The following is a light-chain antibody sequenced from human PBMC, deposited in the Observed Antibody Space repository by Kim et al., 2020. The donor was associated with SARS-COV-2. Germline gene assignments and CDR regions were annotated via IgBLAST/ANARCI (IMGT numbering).Light chain of an antibody. CDR1: SLRTYY. CDR2: AEN. V-gene: IGLV3-19*01. J-gene: IGLJ2*01. Sequence: GQTATITSQGDSLRTYYASWYQQKPRQAPLLVMYAENKRPSGIPDRFSGSTSGDTASLTISGAQAEDDADYYCNSRDTSGNHLVVFGGGTKLTVL. CDR3: NSRDTSGNHLVV.